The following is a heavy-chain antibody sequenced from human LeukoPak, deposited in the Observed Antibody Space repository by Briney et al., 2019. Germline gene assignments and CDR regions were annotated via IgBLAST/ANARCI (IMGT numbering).Heavy chain of an antibody. D-gene: IGHD4-23*01. CDR2: IRYDGNSK. CDR1: GFSISDNA. J-gene: IGHJ5*02. CDR3: TKGDDFGANTRLPKYNWFDP. V-gene: IGHV3-30*02. Sequence: GGSLRLSCTASGFSISDNAMHWVRQAPGRGLEWVAYIRYDGNSKNYADSVKGRFTISRDNSRDTLYLQTNSLRGDDTAVYYCTKGDDFGANTRLPKYNWFDPWGQGTLVTVSS.